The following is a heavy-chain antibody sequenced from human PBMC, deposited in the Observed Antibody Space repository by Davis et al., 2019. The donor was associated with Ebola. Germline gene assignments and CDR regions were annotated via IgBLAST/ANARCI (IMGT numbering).Heavy chain of an antibody. CDR2: ISAYNGNT. V-gene: IGHV1-18*01. CDR3: ARDRDCSSTSCYGWFDP. J-gene: IGHJ5*02. Sequence: ASVKVSCKASGYTFTSYGISWVRQAPGQGLEWMGWISAYNGNTSYAQKFQGRVTMTRDTSTSTVYMELSSLRSEDTAVYYCARDRDCSSTSCYGWFDPWGQGTLVTVSS. D-gene: IGHD2-2*01. CDR1: GYTFTSYG.